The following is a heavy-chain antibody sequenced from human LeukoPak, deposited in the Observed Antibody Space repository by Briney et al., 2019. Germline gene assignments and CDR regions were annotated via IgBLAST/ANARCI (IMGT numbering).Heavy chain of an antibody. CDR3: ARVRTYGDYWY. CDR2: IYYSGST. Sequence: SETLSLTCTVSGGSISSYYWSWIRQPAGKGLEWIGYIYYSGSTYYNPSLKSRVTISVDTSKNQFSLKLSSVTAADTAVYYCARVRTYGDYWYWGQGTLVTVSS. CDR1: GGSISSYY. D-gene: IGHD4-17*01. J-gene: IGHJ4*02. V-gene: IGHV4-59*06.